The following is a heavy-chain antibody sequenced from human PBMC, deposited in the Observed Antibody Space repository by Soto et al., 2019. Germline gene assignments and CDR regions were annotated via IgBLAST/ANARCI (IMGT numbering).Heavy chain of an antibody. CDR1: GFTFSSYA. V-gene: IGHV3-30-3*01. Sequence: QVQLVESGGGVVQPGRSLRLSCAASGFTFSSYAMHWVRQAPGKGLEWVAVISYDGSNKYYADSVKGRLTISRDNSKNTLYLQMNSLRAEDTAVYYCARGRITIFGVVIMGYGMDVWGQGTTVTVSS. D-gene: IGHD3-3*01. CDR2: ISYDGSNK. CDR3: ARGRITIFGVVIMGYGMDV. J-gene: IGHJ6*02.